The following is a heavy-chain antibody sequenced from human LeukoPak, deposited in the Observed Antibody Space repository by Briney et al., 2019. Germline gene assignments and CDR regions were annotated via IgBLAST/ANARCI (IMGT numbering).Heavy chain of an antibody. J-gene: IGHJ4*02. D-gene: IGHD2-2*01. CDR3: ISPRTSSY. V-gene: IGHV3-15*07. CDR1: GFTFNKAW. CDR2: IKSKIDGGTT. Sequence: GGSLRLSCAASGFTFNKAWMNWVRQAPGKGLEWVGRIKSKIDGGTTDYAAPVNGRFIISRDDSKNTLYLQMNSLETEDTALYYCISPRTSSYWGQGTLVTVSS.